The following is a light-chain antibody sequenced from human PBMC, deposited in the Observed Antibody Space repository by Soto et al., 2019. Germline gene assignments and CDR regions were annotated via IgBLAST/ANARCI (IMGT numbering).Light chain of an antibody. CDR1: SSDVGGYNY. Sequence: QSVLTQPASVSGSPGQSITISCTGTSSDVGGYNYVSWYQQHPGKAPKLMISEVRNRPSGVSNRFSGSKSGNTASLTISGLQAEDEAVYYCSSYRITSVVFGGGTKLTVL. J-gene: IGLJ2*01. CDR2: EVR. CDR3: SSYRITSVV. V-gene: IGLV2-14*01.